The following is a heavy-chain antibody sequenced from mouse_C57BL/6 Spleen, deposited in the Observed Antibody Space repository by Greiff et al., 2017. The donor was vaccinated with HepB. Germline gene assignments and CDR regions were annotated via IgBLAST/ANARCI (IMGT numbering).Heavy chain of an antibody. CDR3: ASRITTVLDY. V-gene: IGHV1-50*01. CDR1: GYTFTSYW. Sequence: QVQLQQPGAELVKPGASVKLSCKASGYTFTSYWMQWVKQRPGQGLEWIGEIDPSDSYTNYNQKFKGKATLPVDTSSSTAYMQLSSLTSEDSAVYYCASRITTVLDYWGQGTTLTVSS. CDR2: IDPSDSYT. D-gene: IGHD1-1*01. J-gene: IGHJ2*01.